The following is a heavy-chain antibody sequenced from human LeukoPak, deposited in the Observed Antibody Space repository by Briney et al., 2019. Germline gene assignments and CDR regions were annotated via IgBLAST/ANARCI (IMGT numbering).Heavy chain of an antibody. CDR1: GITFRSYG. CDR3: ARDPMYNGGNSGAFDF. J-gene: IGHJ3*01. V-gene: IGHV3-48*03. Sequence: GGSLRLSCAVSGITFRSYGMNWVRQAPGKGLEWISYISGSGATYYADSAKGRFTISRDNVQNSLWLQMSSLRAEDTAVYYCARDPMYNGGNSGAFDFWGQGTLVTVSS. CDR2: ISGSGAT. D-gene: IGHD4-23*01.